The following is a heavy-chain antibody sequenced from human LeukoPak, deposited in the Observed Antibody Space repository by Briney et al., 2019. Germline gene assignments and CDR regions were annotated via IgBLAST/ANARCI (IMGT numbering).Heavy chain of an antibody. D-gene: IGHD2-21*01. Sequence: PSETLSLTCAVYGGSFSGYYWSWLRQPPGKGLEWIGEINHSGSTNYNPSLKSRVTISVDTSKNQFSLKLSSVTAADTAVYYCARAAIFYYYYYGMDVWGQGTTVTVSS. V-gene: IGHV4-34*01. J-gene: IGHJ6*02. CDR3: ARAAIFYYYYYGMDV. CDR1: GGSFSGYY. CDR2: INHSGST.